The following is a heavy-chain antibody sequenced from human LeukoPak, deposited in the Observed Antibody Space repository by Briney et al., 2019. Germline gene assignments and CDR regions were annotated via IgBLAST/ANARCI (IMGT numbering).Heavy chain of an antibody. CDR2: IIPIFGTA. CDR3: AREEPPDYYDSSGYYYY. D-gene: IGHD3-22*01. V-gene: IGHV1-69*01. J-gene: IGHJ4*02. Sequence: ASVKVSFKASGGTFSSYAISWVRQAPGQGLEWMGGIIPIFGTANCAQMFQGRVTITDDESTSTAYMELSSLSSEDTGVYYCAREEPPDYYDSSGYYYYWGQGTLVTVSS. CDR1: GGTFSSYA.